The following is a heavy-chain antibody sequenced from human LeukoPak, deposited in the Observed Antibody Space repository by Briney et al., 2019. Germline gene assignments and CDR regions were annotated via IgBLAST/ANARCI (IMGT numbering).Heavy chain of an antibody. Sequence: SETLSLTCAVYGGSFSGYYWSWIRQPPGKGLEWIGEINHSGSTNYNPPLKSRVTISVDTSKNQFSLKLSSVTAADTAVYYCARGRGGVNWFDPWGQGTLVTVSS. CDR1: GGSFSGYY. J-gene: IGHJ5*02. CDR2: INHSGST. D-gene: IGHD3-16*01. V-gene: IGHV4-34*01. CDR3: ARGRGGVNWFDP.